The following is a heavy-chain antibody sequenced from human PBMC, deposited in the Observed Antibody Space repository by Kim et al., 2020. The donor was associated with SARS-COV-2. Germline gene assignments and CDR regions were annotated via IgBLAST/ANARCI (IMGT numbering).Heavy chain of an antibody. CDR3: ARRRSSWLANWFDP. V-gene: IGHV4-39*01. CDR1: GDSISSSSYY. CDR2: IYYSGST. J-gene: IGHJ5*02. D-gene: IGHD6-13*01. Sequence: SETLSLTCTVSGDSISSSSYYWGWIRQPPGKGLEWIGSIYYSGSTYYNPSLKSRVTISVDTSKNQFSLKLSSVTAADTAVYYCARRRSSWLANWFDPWGQGTLVTVSA.